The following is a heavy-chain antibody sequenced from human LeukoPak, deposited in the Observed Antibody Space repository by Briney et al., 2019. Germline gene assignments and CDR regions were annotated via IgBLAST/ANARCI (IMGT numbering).Heavy chain of an antibody. V-gene: IGHV4-31*03. CDR2: IYYSGSS. CDR1: GVSISSGGYY. CDR3: ASQAATTEEPFDF. J-gene: IGHJ4*02. D-gene: IGHD6-25*01. Sequence: SQTLSLTYTVSGVSISSGGYYWSWIRQHPGKGLEWIGYIYYSGSSYYNPSLKSRIAISVDTSKNQFSLELSSVTAADTAVYYCASQAATTEEPFDFWGQGTLVTVSS.